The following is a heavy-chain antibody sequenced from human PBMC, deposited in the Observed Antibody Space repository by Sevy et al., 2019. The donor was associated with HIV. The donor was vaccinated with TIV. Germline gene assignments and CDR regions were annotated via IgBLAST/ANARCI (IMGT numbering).Heavy chain of an antibody. D-gene: IGHD3-10*02. CDR2: ITSSSSHM. Sequence: GGSLRLSCAASGFTFSSASMNWVRQAPGKGLEWVSSITSSSSHMYYVDSLKGRFIISRDNTKNSLYLQMNSLTAEDTAVYYCVKGLFYAFDIWGQGTMVTVSS. V-gene: IGHV3-21*01. J-gene: IGHJ3*02. CDR1: GFTFSSAS. CDR3: VKGLFYAFDI.